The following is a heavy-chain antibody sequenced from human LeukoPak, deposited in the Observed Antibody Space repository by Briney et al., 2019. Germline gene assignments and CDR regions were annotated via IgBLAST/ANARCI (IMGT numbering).Heavy chain of an antibody. CDR1: GFIFTDYA. D-gene: IGHD2-15*01. V-gene: IGHV3-30*02. J-gene: IGHJ4*02. Sequence: GGSLRLSCAASGFIFTDYAMSWVRQAPGKGLEWVAFIRYDGSNKYYADSVKGRFTISRDNSKNTLYLQMNSLRAEDTAVYYCAKTGPSYCSGGSCYPYYFDYWGQGTLVTVSS. CDR3: AKTGPSYCSGGSCYPYYFDY. CDR2: IRYDGSNK.